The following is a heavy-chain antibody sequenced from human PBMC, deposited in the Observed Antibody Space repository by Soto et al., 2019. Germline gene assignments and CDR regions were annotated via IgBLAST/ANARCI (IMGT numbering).Heavy chain of an antibody. CDR2: INAGNGNT. D-gene: IGHD3-3*01. CDR3: ARDYDFWSGYPKTYYYYGMDV. CDR1: GYTFTSYA. J-gene: IGHJ6*02. V-gene: IGHV1-3*01. Sequence: QVQLVQSGAEVKKPGASVKVSCKASGYTFTSYAMHWVRQAPGQRLEWMGWINAGNGNTKYSQKFQGRVTITRDTSARTAYMELSSLRSEDTAVYYCARDYDFWSGYPKTYYYYGMDVWGQGTTVTVSS.